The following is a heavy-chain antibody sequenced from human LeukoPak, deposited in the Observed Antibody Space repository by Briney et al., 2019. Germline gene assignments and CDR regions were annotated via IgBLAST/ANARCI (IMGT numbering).Heavy chain of an antibody. Sequence: PSETPSLTCTVSGDSIRSENYYWSWIRQPAGKGLEWIGRIYTSGSTTYNPSLKSRVTISLDMSKNQFSLNLSSVTAADTAVYYCARSAKWELLSYFQHWGQGTLVTVSS. J-gene: IGHJ1*01. CDR2: IYTSGST. CDR1: GDSIRSENYY. D-gene: IGHD1-26*01. V-gene: IGHV4-61*02. CDR3: ARSAKWELLSYFQH.